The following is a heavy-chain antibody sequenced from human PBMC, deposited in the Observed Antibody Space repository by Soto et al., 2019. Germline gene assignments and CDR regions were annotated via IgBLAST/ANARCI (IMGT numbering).Heavy chain of an antibody. CDR2: ISTSGNII. Sequence: GGSXSLSCAASGFIAVKYEMNWVRHAQGKGLEWVSYISTSGNIIYYADSVKGRFTISRDSAKNSLYLQMNSLRAEDTAVYYCARELQNIGTSWHGTDNYSSAMAVWGQAPTVHVSS. J-gene: IGHJ6*02. CDR3: ARELQNIGTSWHGTDNYSSAMAV. V-gene: IGHV3-48*03. CDR1: GFIAVKYE. D-gene: IGHD2-15*01.